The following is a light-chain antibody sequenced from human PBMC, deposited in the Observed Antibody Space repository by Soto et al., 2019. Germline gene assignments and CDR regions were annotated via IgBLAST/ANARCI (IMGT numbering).Light chain of an antibody. CDR1: QSISNY. V-gene: IGKV3-15*01. CDR2: GAS. Sequence: RASQSISNYLAWYQQKPGQAPRLVIYGASTRATGVPARFSGSGSGADFTLTISSLQSEDFAVYYCQQYNNWPPLTFGGGTKVEIK. CDR3: QQYNNWPPLT. J-gene: IGKJ4*01.